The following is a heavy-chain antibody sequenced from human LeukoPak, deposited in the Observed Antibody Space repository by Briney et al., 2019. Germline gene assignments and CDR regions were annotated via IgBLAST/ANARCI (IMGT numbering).Heavy chain of an antibody. Sequence: ASVKVSCKASGYTFPSYGIIWVRQAPGQGLEWMGWISAYNGNTNYAQKLHGRVTMTTDTSTRTAYMELRSLRSDDTAVYYCARGVLDSSGYYQAFDYWGQGTLVTVSS. D-gene: IGHD3-22*01. CDR1: GYTFPSYG. J-gene: IGHJ4*02. CDR2: ISAYNGNT. CDR3: ARGVLDSSGYYQAFDY. V-gene: IGHV1-18*01.